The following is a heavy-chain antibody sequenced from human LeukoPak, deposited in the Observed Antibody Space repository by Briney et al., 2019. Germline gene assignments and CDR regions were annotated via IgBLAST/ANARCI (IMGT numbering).Heavy chain of an antibody. CDR2: IWYDGTNK. Sequence: GGSLRLSCAASGFTFSSFGMHWVRQAPGKGLNWVAFIWYDGTNKYYADSVKGRFTISRDNSKNTLYLQMNSLRAEDTAVYYCATSGVIPGAVGAYWGQGTLVTVSS. D-gene: IGHD2-2*01. CDR1: GFTFSSFG. V-gene: IGHV3-30*02. CDR3: ATSGVIPGAVGAY. J-gene: IGHJ4*02.